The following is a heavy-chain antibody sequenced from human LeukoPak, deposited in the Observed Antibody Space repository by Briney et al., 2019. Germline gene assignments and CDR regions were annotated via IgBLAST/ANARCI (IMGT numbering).Heavy chain of an antibody. CDR3: AKTVPCSSGWRATFDH. D-gene: IGHD6-19*01. CDR1: GDSISNHNYF. V-gene: IGHV4-39*01. J-gene: IGHJ4*02. Sequence: KSSETLSLTCTVSGDSISNHNYFWGWIRQTPGTGLEWIANIHYIGSTYYNPSLKSRVTISLDKSKNQFSLKVNSVTAADTAVYYCAKTVPCSSGWRATFDHWGQGTLVTVSS. CDR2: IHYIGST.